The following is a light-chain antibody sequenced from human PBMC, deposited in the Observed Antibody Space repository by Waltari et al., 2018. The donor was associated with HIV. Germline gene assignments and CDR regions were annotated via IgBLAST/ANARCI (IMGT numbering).Light chain of an antibody. CDR2: WSS. CDR1: QSILSTSKNKNY. Sequence: DIVMTQSPDSQAVSLGERATFNCKSSQSILSTSKNKNYLAWYQQKPGQPPKLLIYWSSTRESGVPDRFSGSGSGTDFTLTINSLKAEDVAVYYCQQYYTSPYTFGQGTKLQ. CDR3: QQYYTSPYT. V-gene: IGKV4-1*01. J-gene: IGKJ2*01.